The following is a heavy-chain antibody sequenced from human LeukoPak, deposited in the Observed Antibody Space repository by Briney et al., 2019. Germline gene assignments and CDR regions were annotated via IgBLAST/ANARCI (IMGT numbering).Heavy chain of an antibody. CDR1: GGSISSSSYY. Sequence: SETLSLTCTVSGGSISSSSYYWGWIRQPPGKGLEWIGSIYYSGSTYYNPSLKRRVTISVDTSKNQFSLRLSSVTAADTAVYYCARLPTVTFFDYWGQGTLVTVSS. J-gene: IGHJ4*02. CDR3: ARLPTVTFFDY. CDR2: IYYSGST. D-gene: IGHD4-17*01. V-gene: IGHV4-39*01.